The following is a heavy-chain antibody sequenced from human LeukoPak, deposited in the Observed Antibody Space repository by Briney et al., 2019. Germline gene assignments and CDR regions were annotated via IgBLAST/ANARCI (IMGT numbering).Heavy chain of an antibody. CDR1: GGSISSYY. CDR3: ARTKYYYGSGSYSYYYYMDV. Sequence: PSETLSLTCTVSGGSISSYYWSWIRQPAGKGLEWIGRIYTSGSTNYNPSLKSRVTMSVDTSKNQSSLKLSSVTAADTAVYYCARTKYYYGSGSYSYYYYMDVWGKGTTVTISS. J-gene: IGHJ6*03. D-gene: IGHD3-10*01. CDR2: IYTSGST. V-gene: IGHV4-4*07.